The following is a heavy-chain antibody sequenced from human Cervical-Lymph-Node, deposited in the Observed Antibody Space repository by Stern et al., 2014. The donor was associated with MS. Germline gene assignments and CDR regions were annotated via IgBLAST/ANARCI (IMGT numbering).Heavy chain of an antibody. CDR3: ARGLYEPSYYGVDV. CDR2: MNPRSGMT. J-gene: IGHJ6*02. V-gene: IGHV1-8*01. CDR1: GYTFTSKD. D-gene: IGHD3-3*01. Sequence: QVQLVQSGAEVKKPGASVKVSCKASGYTFTSKDINWVRQAPGQGLEWMGWMNPRSGMTGYAQKFQGRVTMTGNTSISTAYMELSSLRSDVTAVYYCARGLYEPSYYGVDVWGPGTTVAVSS.